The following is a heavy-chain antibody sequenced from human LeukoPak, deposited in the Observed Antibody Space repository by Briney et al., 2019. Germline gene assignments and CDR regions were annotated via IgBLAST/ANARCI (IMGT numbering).Heavy chain of an antibody. J-gene: IGHJ4*02. D-gene: IGHD3-22*01. Sequence: SETLSLTCAVYGGSFSGYYWSWIRQPPGKGLEWIGEINHSGSTNYNPSLKSRVTISVDTSKNQFSLKLSSETAADTAVYYCARGVTDDSSGYYQFDYWGQGTLVTVSS. CDR1: GGSFSGYY. CDR3: ARGVTDDSSGYYQFDY. V-gene: IGHV4-34*01. CDR2: INHSGST.